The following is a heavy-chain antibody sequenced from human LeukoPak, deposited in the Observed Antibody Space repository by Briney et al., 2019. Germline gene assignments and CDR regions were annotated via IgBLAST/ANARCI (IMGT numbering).Heavy chain of an antibody. CDR3: AREGLLLDGMDV. J-gene: IGHJ6*02. CDR1: GGSISSYY. Sequence: SETLSLTCTVSGGSISSYYWSWIRQPPGKGLEWIGYIYYSGSTNYNPSLKSRVTISVDTSKNQFSLKLSSVTAADTAVYYCAREGLLLDGMDVWGQGTTVTVSS. CDR2: IYYSGST. V-gene: IGHV4-59*01. D-gene: IGHD2-21*01.